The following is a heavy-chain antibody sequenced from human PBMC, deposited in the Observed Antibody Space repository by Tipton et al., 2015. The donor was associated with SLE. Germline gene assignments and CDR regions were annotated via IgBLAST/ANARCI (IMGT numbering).Heavy chain of an antibody. V-gene: IGHV4-59*11. Sequence: GLVKPSETLSLTCTVSRGSIADHYWCWVRQPPGSGLEWIANIHNSGKANHNPSLENRVTISVDTSRNQFSRQVRSVTTADTAVYYCARMRGGYNAHHWGQGILVTVSS. CDR3: ARMRGGYNAHH. D-gene: IGHD5-24*01. CDR2: IHNSGKA. J-gene: IGHJ1*01. CDR1: RGSIADHY.